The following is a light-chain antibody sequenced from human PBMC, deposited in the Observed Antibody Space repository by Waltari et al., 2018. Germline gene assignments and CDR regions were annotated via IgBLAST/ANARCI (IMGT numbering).Light chain of an antibody. CDR3: SSYASSTTRV. V-gene: IGLV2-14*01. Sequence: QSALTQPASVSGSPGQSITISCNGTSSDVGGYNYVSWYQPHLGKAPKLMIYGVSNRHSGVCARFSGSKSGNTACLTISGLQAEDEADYYCSSYASSTTRVFGSGTKVTVL. CDR1: SSDVGGYNY. CDR2: GVS. J-gene: IGLJ1*01.